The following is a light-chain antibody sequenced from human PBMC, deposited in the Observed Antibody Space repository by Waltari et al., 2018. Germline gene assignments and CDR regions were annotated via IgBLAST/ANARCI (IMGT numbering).Light chain of an antibody. CDR2: RAS. Sequence: DIQMSQSPSTLSASVGDRVTITCRASQRISTWLDWYQQKPGKAPKLLSSRASTLESGVPSRFAGSGSGTEFTLTISSLQPDDFGTYYCQLYNSYVMYTFGQGTKLDIK. V-gene: IGKV1-5*03. CDR1: QRISTW. CDR3: QLYNSYVMYT. J-gene: IGKJ2*01.